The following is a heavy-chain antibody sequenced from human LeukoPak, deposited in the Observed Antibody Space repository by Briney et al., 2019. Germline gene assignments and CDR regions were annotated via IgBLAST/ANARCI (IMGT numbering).Heavy chain of an antibody. CDR1: GGSISSGGYY. V-gene: IGHV4-30-2*01. CDR2: IYHSGST. D-gene: IGHD6-19*01. Sequence: PSETLSLTCTVSGGSISSGGYYWSWIRQPPGKGLEWIGYIYHSGSTYYNPSLKSRVTISVDRSKNQFSLKLSSVTAADTAVYYCARVGGGSGWYNWFDPWGQGTLVTVSS. CDR3: ARVGGGSGWYNWFDP. J-gene: IGHJ5*02.